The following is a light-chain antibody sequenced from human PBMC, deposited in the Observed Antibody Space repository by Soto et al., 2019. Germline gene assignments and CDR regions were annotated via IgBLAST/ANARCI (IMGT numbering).Light chain of an antibody. CDR3: QKYNSYRT. J-gene: IGKJ1*01. V-gene: IGKV1-5*01. Sequence: DIQMTQSPSTLSASVGDRGTITCRASQSISSWLAWYQQKPGKVPKLLIYHASSLESGVPSRFSGSGSGTEFNLNNSGLQPDDYATYYCQKYNSYRTLGQGTKVDIK. CDR1: QSISSW. CDR2: HAS.